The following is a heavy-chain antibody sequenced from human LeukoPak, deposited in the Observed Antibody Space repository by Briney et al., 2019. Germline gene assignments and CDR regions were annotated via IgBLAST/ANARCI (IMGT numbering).Heavy chain of an antibody. J-gene: IGHJ2*01. Sequence: SETLSLTCDVSGDSISSGYYWGWIRQPPGKGLEWIGTIYHSGSTYYNPSLKSRVTISADTSKNQFSLTLNSVPAADTAVYYCARNSTSWSFDLWGRGTLVTVSS. CDR2: IYHSGST. CDR1: GDSISSGYY. CDR3: ARNSTSWSFDL. V-gene: IGHV4-38-2*01. D-gene: IGHD3-10*01.